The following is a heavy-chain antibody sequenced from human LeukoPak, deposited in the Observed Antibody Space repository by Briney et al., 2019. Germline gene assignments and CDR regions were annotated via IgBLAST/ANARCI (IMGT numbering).Heavy chain of an antibody. V-gene: IGHV4-39*07. Sequence: SETLSLTCIVSGGTISSSSYYWGWIRQSPGKGLEWIGSIYYSGSTYYNPSLKSRVTISVDTSKNQFSLKLSSVTAADTAVYYCARPGLRFLEWLLSDDWYFELWGRGTPVTVSS. CDR3: ARPGLRFLEWLLSDDWYFEL. CDR1: GGTISSSSYY. CDR2: IYYSGST. D-gene: IGHD3-3*01. J-gene: IGHJ2*01.